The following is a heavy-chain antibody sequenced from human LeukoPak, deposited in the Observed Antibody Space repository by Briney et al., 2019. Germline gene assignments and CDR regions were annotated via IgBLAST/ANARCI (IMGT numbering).Heavy chain of an antibody. CDR1: GFTFSSYW. CDR3: ARVPNYYGSGSFDY. CDR2: INSDGSST. J-gene: IGHJ4*02. D-gene: IGHD3-10*01. V-gene: IGHV3-74*01. Sequence: GGSLRLSCAASGFTFSSYWMHWVRQAPGKGLVWVSRINSDGSSTSYADSVKGRFTISRDNAKNTLYLQMNSLRAEDTAVYYCARVPNYYGSGSFDYWGQGTLVTVFS.